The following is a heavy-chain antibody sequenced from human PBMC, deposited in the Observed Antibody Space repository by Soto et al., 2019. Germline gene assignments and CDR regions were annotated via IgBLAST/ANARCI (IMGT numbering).Heavy chain of an antibody. J-gene: IGHJ4*02. CDR1: GFTFSSYW. Sequence: HPGGSRRLSCVVSGFTFSSYWTGWVRQTPGKGLQWVANIKEDGREQDYVGSVKGRCTISRDNTENSLFLHLNSLTAEDTAVYYFVRAPRKSVEYGGGDGFRHYDSWGQGTLVTVSS. V-gene: IGHV3-7*03. CDR2: IKEDGREQ. D-gene: IGHD2-21*02. CDR3: VRAPRKSVEYGGGDGFRHYDS.